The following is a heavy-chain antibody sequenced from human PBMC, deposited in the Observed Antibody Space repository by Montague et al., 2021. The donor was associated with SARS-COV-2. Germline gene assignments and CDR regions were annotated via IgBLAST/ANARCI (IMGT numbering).Heavy chain of an antibody. D-gene: IGHD2-2*01. CDR3: ARLQSYSTSSLDY. CDR2: ISGSGYTI. J-gene: IGHJ4*02. V-gene: IGHV3-48*03. Sequence: SLRLSCAVSGFTFTPYEMNWVRQAPGKGLEWVSYISGSGYTIYYAESVKGRFTISRDNAKNSLYLQMNSLRAEDTAVYYCARLQSYSTSSLDYWGQGTLVTVSS. CDR1: GFTFTPYE.